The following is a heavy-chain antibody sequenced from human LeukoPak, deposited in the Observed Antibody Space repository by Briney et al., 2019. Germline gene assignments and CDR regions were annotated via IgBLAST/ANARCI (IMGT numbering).Heavy chain of an antibody. CDR1: GYNFATYG. V-gene: IGHV1-18*01. J-gene: IGHJ4*02. CDR3: ARDPGDVVIVVTAPDY. D-gene: IGHD2-15*01. Sequence: GASVKVSCKASGYNFATYGISWVRQAPGHGLEWMGWISPYNGNTNYAQKLQGRLTVTTDTSTSTAYMELRSLRSDDTAVYYCARDPGDVVIVVTAPDYWGQGTLVTVSS. CDR2: ISPYNGNT.